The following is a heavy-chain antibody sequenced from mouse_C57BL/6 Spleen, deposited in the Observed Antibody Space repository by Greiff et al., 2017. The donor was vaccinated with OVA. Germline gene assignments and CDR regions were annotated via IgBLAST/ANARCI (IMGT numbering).Heavy chain of an antibody. Sequence: DVKLVESGGGLVKPGGSLKLSCAASGFTFSDYGMHWVRQAPEKGLEWVAYISSGSSTIYYAGTVKGRFTISRDNAKNTLFLQMTSLRSEDTAMYYCAREGPPFAYWGQGTLVTVSA. J-gene: IGHJ3*01. CDR3: AREGPPFAY. V-gene: IGHV5-17*01. CDR1: GFTFSDYG. CDR2: ISSGSSTI.